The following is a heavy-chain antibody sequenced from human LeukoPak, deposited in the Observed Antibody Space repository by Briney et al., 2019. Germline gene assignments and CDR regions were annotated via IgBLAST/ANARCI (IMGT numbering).Heavy chain of an antibody. D-gene: IGHD3-10*01. CDR2: IWYDGSDK. Sequence: GGSLRLSCAASGFTFSTYGMHWVRQAPGKGLEWLAVIWYDGSDKNYANSVKGRITISRDNSKNTPYLQMNSLRAEDTAVYYCAKGYGSGNYYTWIDYWGQGTLVTVSS. CDR1: GFTFSTYG. V-gene: IGHV3-33*06. CDR3: AKGYGSGNYYTWIDY. J-gene: IGHJ4*02.